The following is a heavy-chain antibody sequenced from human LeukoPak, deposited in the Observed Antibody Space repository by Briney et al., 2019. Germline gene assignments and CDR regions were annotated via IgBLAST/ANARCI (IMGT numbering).Heavy chain of an antibody. CDR2: ISYDGSNK. CDR1: GFTFSSYG. V-gene: IGHV3-30*18. Sequence: GGSLRLSCAASGFTFSSYGMHWVRQAPGKGLEWVAVISYDGSNKYYADSVKGRFTISRDNSKNTLYLQMNSLRAEDTAVYYCAEDAQSSGWYRFGRSYYFDYWGQGTLVTVSS. CDR3: AEDAQSSGWYRFGRSYYFDY. J-gene: IGHJ4*02. D-gene: IGHD6-19*01.